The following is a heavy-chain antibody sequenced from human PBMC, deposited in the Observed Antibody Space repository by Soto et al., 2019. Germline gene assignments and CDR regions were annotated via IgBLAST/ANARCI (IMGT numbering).Heavy chain of an antibody. CDR3: AKTEDDILTGYPYYFDY. Sequence: ASVKVSCKASGYTFSDYVISWVRQAPGHGLEYMGWISAVNGQTDYAQKFQGRVTMTTDTSTSTAYMQLRSLSSDDTAVYYCAKTEDDILTGYPYYFDYWGQGTLVTVSS. CDR2: ISAVNGQT. CDR1: GYTFSDYV. V-gene: IGHV1-18*01. J-gene: IGHJ4*02. D-gene: IGHD3-9*01.